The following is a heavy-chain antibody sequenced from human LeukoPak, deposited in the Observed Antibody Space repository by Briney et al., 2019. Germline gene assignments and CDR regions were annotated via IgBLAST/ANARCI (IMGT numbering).Heavy chain of an antibody. J-gene: IGHJ4*02. CDR2: INPSGGST. CDR1: GYTFTSYY. CDR3: ARSRLVGATTPYYFDY. D-gene: IGHD1-26*01. Sequence: ASVKVSCKASGYTFTSYYMHWVRQAPGHGLEWMGIINPSGGSTSYAEKFQGRVTMTRDTSTSTVYMELSSLRSEDTAVYYCARSRLVGATTPYYFDYWGPGTLVTVS. V-gene: IGHV1-46*01.